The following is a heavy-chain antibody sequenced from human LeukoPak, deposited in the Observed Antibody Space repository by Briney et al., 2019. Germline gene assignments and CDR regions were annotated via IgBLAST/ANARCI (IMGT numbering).Heavy chain of an antibody. CDR1: GFTFSAFG. J-gene: IGHJ6*02. CDR3: TKDYCGKFCSAV. D-gene: IGHD3-9*01. V-gene: IGHV3-23*01. Sequence: GGSLRLSCAASGFTFSAFGINWVRQAPGKGLEWVSTITKSGDSTYYVDSVKGRFTISRDNSKNTLYLQMNSLRAEDTAKYYCTKDYCGKFCSAVWGQGTTVTVSS. CDR2: ITKSGDST.